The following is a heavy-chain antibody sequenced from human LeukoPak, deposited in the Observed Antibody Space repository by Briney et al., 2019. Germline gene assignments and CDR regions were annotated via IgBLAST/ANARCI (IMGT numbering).Heavy chain of an antibody. D-gene: IGHD3-10*01. CDR1: GFTFSSYS. CDR3: AREGGYYGSGSSYYFDY. CDR2: ISSSSSYI. J-gene: IGHJ4*02. Sequence: GGSLRLSCEASGFTFSSYSMNWVRQAPGKGLEWVSSISSSSSYIYYADSVKGRFTISRDNAKNSLYLQMNSLRAEDTAVYYCAREGGYYGSGSSYYFDYWGQGTLVTVSS. V-gene: IGHV3-21*01.